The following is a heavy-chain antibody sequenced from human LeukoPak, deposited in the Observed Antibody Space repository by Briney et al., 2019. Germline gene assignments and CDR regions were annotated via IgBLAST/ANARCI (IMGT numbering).Heavy chain of an antibody. D-gene: IGHD3-10*01. V-gene: IGHV1-18*01. CDR3: ARDQNYYGPGSYHLWDY. CDR1: GYTFTSYG. J-gene: IGHJ4*02. CDR2: ISAYNGNT. Sequence: ASMKVSCKASGYTFTSYGISWVRQAPGQGLEWMGWISAYNGNTNYAQKLQGRVTMTTDTSTGTAYMELRSLRSDDTAVYYCARDQNYYGPGSYHLWDYWGQGTLVTVSS.